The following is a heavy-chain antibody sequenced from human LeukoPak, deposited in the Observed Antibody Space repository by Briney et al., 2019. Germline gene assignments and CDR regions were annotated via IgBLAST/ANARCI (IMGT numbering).Heavy chain of an antibody. CDR2: ISSNGDNT. J-gene: IGHJ5*02. V-gene: IGHV3-64D*06. CDR3: AKGPMVRGVPEEGNWFDP. Sequence: GGSLRLSCSVSGFTFSTYVMHWVRQAPGKGLEYVSAISSNGDNTYYADSVKGRFTISRDNSKNTLYLQMSSLRADDTAVYYCAKGPMVRGVPEEGNWFDPWGQGTLVTVSS. D-gene: IGHD3-10*01. CDR1: GFTFSTYV.